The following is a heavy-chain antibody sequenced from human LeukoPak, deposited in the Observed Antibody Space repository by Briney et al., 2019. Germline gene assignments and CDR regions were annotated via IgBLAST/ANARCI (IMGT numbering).Heavy chain of an antibody. CDR2: IFGGGDT. J-gene: IGHJ4*02. D-gene: IGHD5/OR15-5a*01. V-gene: IGHV3-53*01. CDR3: WRPNVLSSVDF. CDR1: GYTVGSNY. Sequence: GGSLRLSCAGSGYTVGSNYMTWVRQAPGKGLEWVSLIFGGGDTRFADFLKGRFTISKDNSKNTVYLQMNSLRADDTAVYFCWRPNVLSSVDFWGQGTLVTVAS.